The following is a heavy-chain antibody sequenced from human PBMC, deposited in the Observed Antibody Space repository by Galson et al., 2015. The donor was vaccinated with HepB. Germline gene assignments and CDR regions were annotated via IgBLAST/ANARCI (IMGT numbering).Heavy chain of an antibody. CDR1: GYTFTSYG. Sequence: SVKVSCKASGYTFTSYGISWVRQAPGQGLEWMGWISAYNGNTNYAQKLQGRVTMTTDTSTSTAYMELRSLRSDDTAVYYCARDQGDIVVVPAENAFDIWGQGTMVTVSS. D-gene: IGHD2-2*01. CDR3: ARDQGDIVVVPAENAFDI. V-gene: IGHV1-18*04. J-gene: IGHJ3*02. CDR2: ISAYNGNT.